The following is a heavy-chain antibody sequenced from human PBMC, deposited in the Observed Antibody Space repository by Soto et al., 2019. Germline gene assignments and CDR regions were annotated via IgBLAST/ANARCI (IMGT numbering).Heavy chain of an antibody. V-gene: IGHV4-4*07. J-gene: IGHJ5*02. CDR3: ARDPAAGPNWFDP. Sequence: PSETLSLTCTVSGGSISSYYWSCIRQPAGKGLEWIGRSYTSGSSNYNPSLKSRVTMSVDTSKNQFSLKLSSVTAADTAVYYCARDPAAGPNWFDPRGQGTLVTVS. CDR1: GGSISSYY. D-gene: IGHD6-13*01. CDR2: SYTSGSS.